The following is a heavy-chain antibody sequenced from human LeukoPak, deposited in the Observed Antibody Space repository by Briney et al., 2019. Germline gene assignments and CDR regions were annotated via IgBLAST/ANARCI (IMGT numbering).Heavy chain of an antibody. J-gene: IGHJ6*03. CDR1: GFTFSSYG. V-gene: IGHV3-30*02. CDR2: IRYDGSNK. D-gene: IGHD3-22*01. Sequence: PVGSLRLSCAASGFTFSSYGMHWVRQAPGKGLEWVAFIRYDGSNKYYADSVKGRFTISRDNSKNTLYLQMNSLRAEDTAVYYCANEWLVPPYYYYYMDVWGKGTTVTVSS. CDR3: ANEWLVPPYYYYYMDV.